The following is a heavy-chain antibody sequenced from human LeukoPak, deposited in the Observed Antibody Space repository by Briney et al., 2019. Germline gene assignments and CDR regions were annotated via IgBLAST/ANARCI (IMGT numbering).Heavy chain of an antibody. V-gene: IGHV3-74*01. D-gene: IGHD6-13*01. J-gene: IGHJ6*03. CDR3: AREGIAAAGSIWGYYYYMDV. CDR2: INNDGSST. CDR1: EFTFSDYW. Sequence: GGSLRLSCAASEFTFSDYWMHWVRQAPGKGLVWVSRINNDGSSTTYADSVKGRFTISRDNSKNTLYLQMNSLRAEDTAVYYCAREGIAAAGSIWGYYYYMDVWGKGTTVTVSS.